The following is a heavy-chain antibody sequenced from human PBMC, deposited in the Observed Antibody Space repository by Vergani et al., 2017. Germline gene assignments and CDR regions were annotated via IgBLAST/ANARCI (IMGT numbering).Heavy chain of an antibody. CDR3: ARAYCSSTSCYLFWFDP. J-gene: IGHJ5*02. CDR1: GYTFTGYY. D-gene: IGHD2-2*01. CDR2: INPNSGGT. Sequence: QVQLVQSGAEVKKPGASVKVSCKASGYTFTGYYMHWVRQAPGQGLEWMGWINPNSGGTNYAQKFQGRVTMTRDTSISTAYMELGRLRSDDTAVYYCARAYCSSTSCYLFWFDPWGQGTLVTVSS. V-gene: IGHV1-2*02.